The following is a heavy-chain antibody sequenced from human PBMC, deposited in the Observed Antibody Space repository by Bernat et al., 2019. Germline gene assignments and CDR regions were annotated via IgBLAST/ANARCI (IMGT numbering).Heavy chain of an antibody. CDR1: GFTFSSYG. D-gene: IGHD3-10*01. J-gene: IGHJ6*02. Sequence: QVQLVESGGGVVQPGRSLRLSCAASGFTFSSYGMHWVRQAPGKGLEGVAVIWYDGSNKYYADSVKGRFTISRDNSKNTLYLQMNSLRAEDTAVYYCARDSTYGSGSYYPFYYYYYYGMDVWGQGTTVTVSS. CDR3: ARDSTYGSGSYYPFYYYYYYGMDV. CDR2: IWYDGSNK. V-gene: IGHV3-33*01.